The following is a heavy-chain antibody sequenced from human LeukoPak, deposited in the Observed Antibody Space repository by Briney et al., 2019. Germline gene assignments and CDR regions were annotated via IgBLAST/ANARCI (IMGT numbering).Heavy chain of an antibody. J-gene: IGHJ5*02. Sequence: GRSLRLSCAASGFTFDDYAMHWVRQAPGKGLEWVSGISWNSGSIGYADSVKGRFTISRDNAKNTLYLQMNSLRAEDTAVYYCARDRLLGNWFDPWGQGTLVTVSS. V-gene: IGHV3-9*01. CDR1: GFTFDDYA. CDR2: ISWNSGSI. CDR3: ARDRLLGNWFDP. D-gene: IGHD2-8*02.